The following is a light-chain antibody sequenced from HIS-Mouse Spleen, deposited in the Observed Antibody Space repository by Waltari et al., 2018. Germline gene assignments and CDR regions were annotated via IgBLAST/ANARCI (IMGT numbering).Light chain of an antibody. CDR1: QSISSY. CDR2: AAS. CDR3: QQSYSTLWT. J-gene: IGKJ1*01. V-gene: IGKV1-39*01. Sequence: DIQMTQSPYSLSVSVGDRVTITCRASQSISSYLNWYQQKPGKAPKLLIYAASSLQSGVPSRFSGSGSGTEFTLTISSLQPEDFATYYCQQSYSTLWTFGQGTKVEIK.